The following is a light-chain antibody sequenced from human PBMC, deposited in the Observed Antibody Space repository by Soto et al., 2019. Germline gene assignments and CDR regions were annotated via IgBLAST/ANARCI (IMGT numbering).Light chain of an antibody. Sequence: QSVLTQPPSVSGAQGQRVTISCTGSSSNIGAGYDVHGYQQLPGTAPKRLIYGNSNRPSGVPDRFSGSKSGTSASLAITGLQAEDEADYYCQSYDSSLSGSVVFGGGTKLTVL. CDR3: QSYDSSLSGSVV. CDR2: GNS. CDR1: SSNIGAGYD. J-gene: IGLJ2*01. V-gene: IGLV1-40*01.